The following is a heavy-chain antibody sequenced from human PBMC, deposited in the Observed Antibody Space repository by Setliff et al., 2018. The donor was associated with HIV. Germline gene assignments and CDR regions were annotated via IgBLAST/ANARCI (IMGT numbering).Heavy chain of an antibody. Sequence: ASVKVSCKTSGYTFIEDYIHWVRQAPGQGLEWMGVINPSRGSASYPQNFQGRVTMTRDTSTSTVYMELSSLRSEDTAVYYCARHYFDILTGYYNRAFDIWGQGTMVTVSS. D-gene: IGHD3-9*01. CDR1: GYTFIEDY. J-gene: IGHJ3*02. V-gene: IGHV1-46*01. CDR3: ARHYFDILTGYYNRAFDI. CDR2: INPSRGSA.